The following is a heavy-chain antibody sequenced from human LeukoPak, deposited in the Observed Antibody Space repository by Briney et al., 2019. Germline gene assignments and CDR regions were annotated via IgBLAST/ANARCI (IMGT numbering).Heavy chain of an antibody. CDR2: ISSSSSYI. Sequence: GGSLRLSCAASGFTFSSYSMKWVRQAPGEGLEWVSSISSSSSYIYYADSVKGRFTISRDNAKNSLYLQMNSLRAEDTAVYYCARDRRQMTTVTAFDYWGQGTLVTVSS. CDR1: GFTFSSYS. J-gene: IGHJ4*02. V-gene: IGHV3-21*01. CDR3: ARDRRQMTTVTAFDY. D-gene: IGHD4-17*01.